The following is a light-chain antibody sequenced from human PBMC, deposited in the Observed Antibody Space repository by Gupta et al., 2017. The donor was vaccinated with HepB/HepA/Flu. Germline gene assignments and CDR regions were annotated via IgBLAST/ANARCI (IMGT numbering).Light chain of an antibody. Sequence: DIALTQSPATLSLSPGDSATLTWRARQNDSNYLAWYQQKPGQTPRLLIYGASNRVSGIPDRFSGSGSGTDFTLTISNVEAEDVAVYYCQQRSSWPLTFGGGTKVELK. CDR2: GAS. CDR3: QQRSSWPLT. CDR1: QNDSNY. J-gene: IGKJ4*01. V-gene: IGKV3-11*01.